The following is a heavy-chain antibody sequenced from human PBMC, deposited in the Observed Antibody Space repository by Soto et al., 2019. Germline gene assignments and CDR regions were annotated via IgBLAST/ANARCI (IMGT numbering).Heavy chain of an antibody. CDR3: ARGRWTGARFGLVAPAAIHHWFDP. Sequence: QVQLQQWGAGLLKPSETLSLTCAVYGGSFSGYYWSWIRQPPGKGLEWIGEINHSGSTNYNPSLKSRVTISVDTSKNQFSLKLSSVTAADTAVYYCARGRWTGARFGLVAPAAIHHWFDPWGQGTLVTVSS. D-gene: IGHD2-2*01. CDR2: INHSGST. V-gene: IGHV4-34*01. CDR1: GGSFSGYY. J-gene: IGHJ5*02.